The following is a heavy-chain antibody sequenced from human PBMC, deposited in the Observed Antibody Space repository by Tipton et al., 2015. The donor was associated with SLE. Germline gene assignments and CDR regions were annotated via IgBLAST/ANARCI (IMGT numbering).Heavy chain of an antibody. CDR3: ARGRKVGFLEWLSYFDY. Sequence: TLSLTCTVSGGSISNYYWSWIRQPPGKGLEWVGYIYYSGSTHYNPSLKSRVTISVDTSKTQFSLKLSSVTAADTAVYYCARGRKVGFLEWLSYFDYWGQGALVTVSS. V-gene: IGHV4-59*01. J-gene: IGHJ4*02. D-gene: IGHD3-3*01. CDR2: IYYSGST. CDR1: GGSISNYY.